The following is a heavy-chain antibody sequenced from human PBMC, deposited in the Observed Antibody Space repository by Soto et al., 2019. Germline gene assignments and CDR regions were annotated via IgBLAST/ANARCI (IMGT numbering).Heavy chain of an antibody. CDR1: GGTFSSYA. V-gene: IGHV1-69*01. J-gene: IGHJ4*02. Sequence: QVQLVQSGAEVKKPGSSVKVSCKASGGTFSSYAISWVRQAPGQGLEWMGGIIPIFGTANYAQKFQGRVTITGDESTSPAYRELGSLRSEDRAVYSCARDRGPIGGSYWGQGTLVTVSS. CDR3: ARDRGPIGGSY. CDR2: IIPIFGTA. D-gene: IGHD2-15*01.